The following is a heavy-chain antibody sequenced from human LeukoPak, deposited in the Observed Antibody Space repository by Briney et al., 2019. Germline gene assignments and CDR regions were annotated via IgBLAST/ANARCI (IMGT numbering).Heavy chain of an antibody. CDR3: ATQKYSSGWSFDY. Sequence: ASVKVSCKASGYTFTGYYMHWVRQAPGQGLEWMGWINPNSGGTNYAQKFQGRVTMTRDTSISTAYMELSRLRSDDTAVYYCATQKYSSGWSFDYWGQGTLVTVPS. CDR1: GYTFTGYY. CDR2: INPNSGGT. D-gene: IGHD6-19*01. V-gene: IGHV1-2*02. J-gene: IGHJ4*02.